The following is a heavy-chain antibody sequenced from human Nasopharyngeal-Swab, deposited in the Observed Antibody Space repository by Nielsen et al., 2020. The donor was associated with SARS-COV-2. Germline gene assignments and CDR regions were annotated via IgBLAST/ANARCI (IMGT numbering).Heavy chain of an antibody. CDR1: GFTFSSYA. J-gene: IGHJ4*02. CDR2: IYSGGSST. Sequence: GESPTISCAASGFTFSSYAMSWVRQAPGKGLEWVSVIYSGGSSTYYADSVKGRFTISRDNSKNTLYLQMNSLRAEDTAVYYCAKDQGSYYDYWGQGTLVTVSS. V-gene: IGHV3-23*03. CDR3: AKDQGSYYDY. D-gene: IGHD1-26*01.